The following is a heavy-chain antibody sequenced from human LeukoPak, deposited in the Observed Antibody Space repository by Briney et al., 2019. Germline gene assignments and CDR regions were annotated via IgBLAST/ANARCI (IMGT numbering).Heavy chain of an antibody. V-gene: IGHV1-18*01. D-gene: IGHD3-9*01. CDR2: ISAYNGNT. CDR1: GYTFTSYG. Sequence: ASVKVSCKASGYTFTSYGISWVRRAPGQGLEWMGWISAYNGNTNYAQKLQGRVTMTTDTSTSTAYMELRSLRSDDTAVYYCARRYYDILTGYDAFDIWGQGTMVTVSS. CDR3: ARRYYDILTGYDAFDI. J-gene: IGHJ3*02.